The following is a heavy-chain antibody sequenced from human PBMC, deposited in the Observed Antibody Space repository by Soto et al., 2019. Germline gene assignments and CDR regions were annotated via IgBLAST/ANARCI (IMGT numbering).Heavy chain of an antibody. CDR1: GLTVSSNY. D-gene: IGHD6-6*01. J-gene: IGHJ5*02. Sequence: GGSLRLSXAASGLTVSSNYMNWVRQAPGKGLEWVSVLYSGGDTYFADSVKGRFTISRDNSKNTLYLQMNSLRVDDTAVYYCARGSFSTSPLDPWGQGTLVTVSS. CDR3: ARGSFSTSPLDP. V-gene: IGHV3-53*01. CDR2: LYSGGDT.